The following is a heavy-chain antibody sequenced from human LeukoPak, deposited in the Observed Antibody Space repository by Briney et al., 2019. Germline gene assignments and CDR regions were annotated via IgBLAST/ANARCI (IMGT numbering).Heavy chain of an antibody. CDR2: IYTSGST. CDR1: GGSISSYY. Sequence: SETLSLTCTVSGGSISSYYWSWIRQPAGKGLEWIGRIYTSGSTNYNPSLKSRVTISIDTSKNQFSLKLSSVTAADTAVYYCARVVSDFWYFDYWGQGTLVTVSS. J-gene: IGHJ4*02. D-gene: IGHD3/OR15-3a*01. CDR3: ARVVSDFWYFDY. V-gene: IGHV4-4*07.